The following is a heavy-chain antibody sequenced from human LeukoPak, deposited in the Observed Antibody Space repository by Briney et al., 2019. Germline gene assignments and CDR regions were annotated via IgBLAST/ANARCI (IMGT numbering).Heavy chain of an antibody. D-gene: IGHD3-16*01. V-gene: IGHV1-46*01. Sequence: ASVKVSCEASGYPLSTYYMHWVRQAPGQGLEWGGIINPSGGSTKYAQKFQGRVTMTRDTSTSTVYMGLSSVRYEDTAVYHCASESMIATARKIYFCGQGTLVTVSS. CDR2: INPSGGST. CDR1: GYPLSTYY. J-gene: IGHJ4*02. CDR3: ASESMIATARKIYF.